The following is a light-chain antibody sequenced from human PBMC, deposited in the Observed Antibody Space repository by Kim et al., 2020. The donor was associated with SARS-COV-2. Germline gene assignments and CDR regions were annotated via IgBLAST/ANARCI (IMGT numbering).Light chain of an antibody. V-gene: IGLV3-21*04. CDR2: YDS. Sequence: PGKSARFSSGETSREIRSVKWYQQKSGQAPVLVIYYDSDRPSGIPERFSGSNSGNTAPLTISRVEAGDEADYYCQVWDSSSDHRVVFGGGTQLTVL. CDR3: QVWDSSSDHRVV. J-gene: IGLJ2*01. CDR1: SREIRS.